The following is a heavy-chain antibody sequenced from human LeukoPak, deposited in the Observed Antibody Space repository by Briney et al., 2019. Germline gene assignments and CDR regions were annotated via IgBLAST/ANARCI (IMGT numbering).Heavy chain of an antibody. CDR3: ARESPYYYDSSGNSY. J-gene: IGHJ4*02. V-gene: IGHV1-18*01. Sequence: TSVKVSCKASGYTFTSYGISWVRQAPGQGLEWMGWISAYNGNTNYAQKLQGRVTMTTDTSTSTAYMELRSLRSDDTAVYYCARESPYYYDSSGNSYWGQGTLVTVSS. CDR2: ISAYNGNT. D-gene: IGHD3-22*01. CDR1: GYTFTSYG.